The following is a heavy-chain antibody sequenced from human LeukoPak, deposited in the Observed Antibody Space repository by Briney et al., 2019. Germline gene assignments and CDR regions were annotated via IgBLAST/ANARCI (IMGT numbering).Heavy chain of an antibody. J-gene: IGHJ4*02. Sequence: GGSLRLSCAASGFTFSSYAMSWVRQAPGKGLEWVSAISGSVGSTYYADSVKGRFTISRDNSKNTLYLQMNSLRAEDTAVYYCAKDPTTTYYDLWSGYSTNFDYWGQGTLVTVSS. D-gene: IGHD3-3*01. CDR1: GFTFSSYA. V-gene: IGHV3-23*01. CDR3: AKDPTTTYYDLWSGYSTNFDY. CDR2: ISGSVGST.